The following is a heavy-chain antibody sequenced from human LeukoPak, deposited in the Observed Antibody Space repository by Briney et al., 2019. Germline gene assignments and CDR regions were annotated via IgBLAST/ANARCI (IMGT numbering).Heavy chain of an antibody. J-gene: IGHJ5*02. CDR2: INPNSGGT. Sequence: GASVKVSCKASGYTFTGYYMHWVRQAPGQGLEWMGWINPNSGGTNYAQKFQGRVTMTRDTSISTAYMELSRLRSDDTAVYYCARSIYGGGEAYVFAFDPWGQGTLVTVSS. CDR1: GYTFTGYY. V-gene: IGHV1-2*02. CDR3: ARSIYGGGEAYVFAFDP. D-gene: IGHD3-3*02.